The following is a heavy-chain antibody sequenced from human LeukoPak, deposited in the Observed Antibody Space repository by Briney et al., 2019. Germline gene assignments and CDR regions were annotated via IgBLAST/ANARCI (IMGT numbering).Heavy chain of an antibody. V-gene: IGHV4-39*01. CDR2: IYYSGST. J-gene: IGHJ4*02. CDR1: DGSISSSSYY. CDR3: ATRFLVPTYYFDY. D-gene: IGHD3-3*01. Sequence: SETLSLTCTVSDGSISSSSYYWGWIRQPPGKGLEWIGSIYYSGSTYYNPSLKSRVTISVDTSKNQFSLKLSSVTAADTAVYYCATRFLVPTYYFDYWGQGTLVTVSS.